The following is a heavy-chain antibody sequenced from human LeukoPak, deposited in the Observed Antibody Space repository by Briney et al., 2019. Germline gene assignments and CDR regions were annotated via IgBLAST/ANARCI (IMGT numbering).Heavy chain of an antibody. V-gene: IGHV1-18*01. CDR3: ASWLRGDAFDI. Sequence: GASVKVSCTASGYTFTNYGISWVRQAPGQGLEWMGWISVYNGNTNYAQKLQGRVTMTTDTSTSTAFMELRSLRSDDTAVYYCASWLRGDAFDIWGQGAMVTVSS. D-gene: IGHD5-12*01. CDR2: ISVYNGNT. CDR1: GYTFTNYG. J-gene: IGHJ3*02.